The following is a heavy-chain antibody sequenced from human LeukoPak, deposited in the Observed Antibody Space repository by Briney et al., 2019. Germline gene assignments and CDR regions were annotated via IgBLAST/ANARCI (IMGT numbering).Heavy chain of an antibody. CDR1: GFIFSNYE. CDR3: VSSRILDFHY. D-gene: IGHD3-3*01. J-gene: IGHJ4*02. V-gene: IGHV3-48*03. CDR2: ITGSGSTI. Sequence: QPGGSLRLSCAASGFIFSNYEMNWVRQAPGKGLEWLSFITGSGSTIYYADSVRGRFTISRDNAKNSLSLQLTSLRAEDTAVYHCVSSRILDFHYWGRGPLVSVSS.